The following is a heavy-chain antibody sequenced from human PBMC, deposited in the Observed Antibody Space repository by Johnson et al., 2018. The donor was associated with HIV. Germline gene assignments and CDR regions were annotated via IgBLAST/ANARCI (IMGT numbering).Heavy chain of an antibody. Sequence: QVQLVESGGGVVQPGGSLRLSCAASGFTFSSYGMHWVRQAPGKGLAWVAVISYDGSNKYYADSVKGRFPISRDNSKNTLYLQMTSLRAEDTAVHYCAMINQAGWELLSDALDIWGQGTMVAVSS. D-gene: IGHD1-26*01. V-gene: IGHV3-30*03. CDR2: ISYDGSNK. J-gene: IGHJ3*02. CDR1: GFTFSSYG. CDR3: AMINQAGWELLSDALDI.